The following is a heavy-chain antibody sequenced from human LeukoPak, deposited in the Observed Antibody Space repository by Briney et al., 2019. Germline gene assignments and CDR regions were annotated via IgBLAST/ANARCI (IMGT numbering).Heavy chain of an antibody. CDR3: AREVSSSGYYMDV. D-gene: IGHD6-6*01. CDR2: MNPNSGNT. J-gene: IGHJ6*03. CDR1: GYTFTSYD. Sequence: VASVKVSCKASGYTFTSYDINWVRQAPGQGLEWMGWMNPNSGNTGYAQKFQGRVTITRNTSISTAYMELSSLRSEDTAVYYCAREVSSSGYYMDVWGKGTTVTVSS. V-gene: IGHV1-8*03.